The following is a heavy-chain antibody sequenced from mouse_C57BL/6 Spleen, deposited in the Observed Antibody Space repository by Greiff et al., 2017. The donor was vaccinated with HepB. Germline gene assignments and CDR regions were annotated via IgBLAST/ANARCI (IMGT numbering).Heavy chain of an antibody. J-gene: IGHJ1*03. Sequence: QVQLKESGAELVKPGASVKLSCKASGYTFTSYWMHWVKQRPGQGLEWIGMIHPNSGSTNYNEKFKSKATLTVDKSSSTAYMQLSSLTSEDSAVYYCARGYSNPYWYFDVWGTGTTVTVSS. CDR1: GYTFTSYW. CDR3: ARGYSNPYWYFDV. D-gene: IGHD2-5*01. CDR2: IHPNSGST. V-gene: IGHV1-64*01.